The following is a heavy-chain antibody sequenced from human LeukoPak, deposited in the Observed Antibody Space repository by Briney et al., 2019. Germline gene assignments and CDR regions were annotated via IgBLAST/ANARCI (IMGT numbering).Heavy chain of an antibody. CDR3: ARVAAAGTGFSDY. Sequence: PGGSLRLFCAASGFTFSSYSMNWVRQAPGKGLEWVSSISSSSTYIYYAGSLKGRFTISRDNAKSSLSLQMNSLRAEDTAIYYCARVAAAGTGFSDYWGQGTLVTVSS. V-gene: IGHV3-21*06. CDR1: GFTFSSYS. D-gene: IGHD6-19*01. J-gene: IGHJ4*02. CDR2: ISSSSTYI.